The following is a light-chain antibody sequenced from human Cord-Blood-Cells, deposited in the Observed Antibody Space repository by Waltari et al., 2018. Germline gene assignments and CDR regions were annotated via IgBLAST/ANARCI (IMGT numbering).Light chain of an antibody. V-gene: IGLV6-57*01. CDR1: SGSIASNY. CDR2: EDN. J-gene: IGLJ2*01. Sequence: NFMLTQPHSVSESPGKTVTISCTRSSGSIASNYVQWSQPRPGSSPTTLIYEDNQTPSGVPDRFSGSIDSSSNSASLTISGLKTEDEADYYCQSYDSSNRDVVFGGGTKLTVL. CDR3: QSYDSSNRDVV.